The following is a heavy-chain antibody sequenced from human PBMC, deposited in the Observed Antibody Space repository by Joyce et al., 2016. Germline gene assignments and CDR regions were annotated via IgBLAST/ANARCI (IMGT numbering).Heavy chain of an antibody. CDR1: GGSISSGNW. D-gene: IGHD2-2*01. CDR3: ARDTGQCISTTCQPFDY. CDR2: IYHSGST. V-gene: IGHV4-4*02. J-gene: IGHJ4*02. Sequence: QVQLKESGPGLVKPSGTLSLTCAVSGGSISSGNWWSWVRQPPGKGLGWIGEIYHSGSTTYNPSLKSRVTISADKSKNEFSLKLTAVTAADTAVYYCARDTGQCISTTCQPFDYWGQGTLVTVSS.